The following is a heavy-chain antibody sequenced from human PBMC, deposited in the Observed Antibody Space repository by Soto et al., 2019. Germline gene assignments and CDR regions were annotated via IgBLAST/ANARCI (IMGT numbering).Heavy chain of an antibody. J-gene: IGHJ3*02. CDR3: AGDYGEYEYAFEI. CDR1: GFTFDDYA. D-gene: IGHD4-17*01. CDR2: ISWNSGSI. Sequence: GGSLRLSCAASGFTFDDYAMHWVRQAPGKGLEWVSGISWNSGSIGYADSVKGRFTISRDNAKNSLYLQMNSLRAEDTALYYWAGDYGEYEYAFEIWGKRTMVTV. V-gene: IGHV3-9*01.